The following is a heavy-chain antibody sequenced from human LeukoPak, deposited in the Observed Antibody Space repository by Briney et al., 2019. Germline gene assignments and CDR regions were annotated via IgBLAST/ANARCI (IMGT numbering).Heavy chain of an antibody. J-gene: IGHJ5*02. Sequence: ASVKISCRASGYTFTSYYMHWVRQAPGQGLEWMGIINSSGGSASYAEKFQGRVTMTRDTSTSTVYMELSSLRSEDTAVYYCARDLAPGYDFWSGPLYNWFDPWGQGTLVTVSS. D-gene: IGHD3-3*01. V-gene: IGHV1-46*01. CDR2: INSSGGSA. CDR1: GYTFTSYY. CDR3: ARDLAPGYDFWSGPLYNWFDP.